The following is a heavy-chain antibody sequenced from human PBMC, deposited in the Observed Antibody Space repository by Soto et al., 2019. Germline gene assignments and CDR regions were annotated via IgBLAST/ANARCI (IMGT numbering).Heavy chain of an antibody. V-gene: IGHV3-7*01. CDR2: IKQDGSEK. Sequence: PGGSLRLSCAASGFTFSSYWMSWVRQAPGKGLEWVANIKQDGSEKYYVDSVKGRFTISRDNAKNSLYLQMNSLRAEDTAVYYCARGAHQLLPLYYYYMDVWGKGTTVTVSS. D-gene: IGHD2-2*01. J-gene: IGHJ6*03. CDR1: GFTFSSYW. CDR3: ARGAHQLLPLYYYYMDV.